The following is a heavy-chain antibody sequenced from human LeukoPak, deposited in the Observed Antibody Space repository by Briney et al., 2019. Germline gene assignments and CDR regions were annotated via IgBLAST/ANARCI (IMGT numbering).Heavy chain of an antibody. D-gene: IGHD2-15*01. Sequence: SETLSLTCTVSGGSISSGGYYWSWIRQHPGKGLEWIGYIYYSGSTYYNPSLKSRVTISVDTSKNQFSLKLSSVTAADTAVYYCARLGKGRIPINGFDPWGQGTLVTVYS. V-gene: IGHV4-31*03. J-gene: IGHJ5*02. CDR2: IYYSGST. CDR3: ARLGKGRIPINGFDP. CDR1: GGSISSGGYY.